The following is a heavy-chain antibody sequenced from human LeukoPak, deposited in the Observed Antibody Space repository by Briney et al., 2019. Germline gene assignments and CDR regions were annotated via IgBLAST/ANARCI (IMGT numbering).Heavy chain of an antibody. J-gene: IGHJ4*02. CDR1: GGSISSYY. Sequence: SETLSLTCTVSGGSISSYYWSWIRQPPGKGLEWIGYIYYSGSTNYNPSLKSRVTISVDTSKNQFSLKLSSVTAADTAVYYCARSRAYSGYDLGRLDYWGQGTLVTVSS. D-gene: IGHD5-12*01. CDR2: IYYSGST. CDR3: ARSRAYSGYDLGRLDY. V-gene: IGHV4-59*08.